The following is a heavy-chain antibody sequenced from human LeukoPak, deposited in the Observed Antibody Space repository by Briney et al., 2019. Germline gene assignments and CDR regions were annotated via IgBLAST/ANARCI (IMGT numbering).Heavy chain of an antibody. CDR2: IYTSGST. J-gene: IGHJ4*02. Sequence: SETLSLTCTVSGGSISSYYWSWIQQPAGKGLEWIGRIYTSGSTNYNPSLKSRATMSVDTSKNQFSLKLSSVTAADTAVYYCARVLGAGLAEYYFDYWGQGTLVTVSS. CDR1: GGSISSYY. D-gene: IGHD1-26*01. V-gene: IGHV4-4*07. CDR3: ARVLGAGLAEYYFDY.